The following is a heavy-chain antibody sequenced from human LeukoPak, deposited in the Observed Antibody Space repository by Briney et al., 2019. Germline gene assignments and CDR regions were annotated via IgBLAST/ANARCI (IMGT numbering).Heavy chain of an antibody. D-gene: IGHD3-3*01. J-gene: IGHJ4*02. Sequence: ACVKVSCKASGYTFTGYYMHWVRQAPGQGLEWMGWMNPNSGNTGYAQKFQGRVTMTRNTSISTAYMELSSLRSEDTAVYYCARGGTLRFLEWLLDYWGQGTLVTVSS. CDR1: GYTFTGYY. CDR2: MNPNSGNT. V-gene: IGHV1-8*02. CDR3: ARGGTLRFLEWLLDY.